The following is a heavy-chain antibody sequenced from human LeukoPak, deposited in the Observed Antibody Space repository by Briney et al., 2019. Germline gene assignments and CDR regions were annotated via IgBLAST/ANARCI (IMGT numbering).Heavy chain of an antibody. D-gene: IGHD3-22*01. Sequence: SETLSLTCTVSGGPISSYYWSWIRQPPGKGLEWIGYIYYSGSTNYNPSLKSRVTISVDTSKNQFSLKLSSVTAADTAVYYCARHLTYYYDSSGYFDYWGQGTLVTVSS. CDR1: GGPISSYY. V-gene: IGHV4-59*08. CDR2: IYYSGST. J-gene: IGHJ4*02. CDR3: ARHLTYYYDSSGYFDY.